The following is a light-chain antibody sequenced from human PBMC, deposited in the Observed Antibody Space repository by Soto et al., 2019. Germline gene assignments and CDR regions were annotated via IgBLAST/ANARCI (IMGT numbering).Light chain of an antibody. J-gene: IGKJ1*01. V-gene: IGKV1-39*01. Sequence: DLQMTQSPSSLSASVGDRVTITCPASQSISSYLNWYHQKPGKAPKLLIYSASSLQSGVPSRFSGSGSGTDFTLTISSLQPEDFATYYCQQSYTTPWTFGQGTKVEIK. CDR2: SAS. CDR3: QQSYTTPWT. CDR1: QSISSY.